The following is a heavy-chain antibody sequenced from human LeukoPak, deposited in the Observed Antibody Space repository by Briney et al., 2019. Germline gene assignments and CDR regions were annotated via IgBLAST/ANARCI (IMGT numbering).Heavy chain of an antibody. J-gene: IGHJ3*02. CDR1: GFSFTKYA. Sequence: PGGSPRLSCAASGFSFTKYAMDWVRQAPGKGLEWVAIISKDGSMRYYADSVKGRFTVSRDNSNNAVYLQMNSLKSEDTAVHYCAGEKFDIWGQGTMVTVPA. V-gene: IGHV3-30*04. CDR3: AGEKFDI. CDR2: ISKDGSMR.